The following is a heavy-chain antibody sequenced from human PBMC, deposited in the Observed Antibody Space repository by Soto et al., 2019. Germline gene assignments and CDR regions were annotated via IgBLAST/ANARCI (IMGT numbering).Heavy chain of an antibody. CDR3: ARIRNTRGSGWYYFDY. CDR2: IDWDDDK. D-gene: IGHD6-19*01. CDR1: GFSLTTSGVG. Sequence: SGPTLVNPTEPLTLTCTFSGFSLTTSGVGVGWIRQPPGKALEWLALIDWDDDKYYSTSLKTRLTISKDTSKNQVVLTMTNMDPVDTATYYCARIRNTRGSGWYYFDYWGQGTLVTVSS. V-gene: IGHV2-70*01. J-gene: IGHJ4*02.